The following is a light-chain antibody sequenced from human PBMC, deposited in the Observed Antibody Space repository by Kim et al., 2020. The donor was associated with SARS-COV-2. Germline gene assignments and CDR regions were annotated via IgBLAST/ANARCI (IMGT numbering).Light chain of an antibody. J-gene: IGKJ4*01. CDR1: KSISTN. Sequence: SPGERATHPCRTSKSISTNLAWYQQTPGQAPSLLIYGASTRATGVPARFSGSGSGTEFTLTISSLQSEDLAVYYCQQYDNWPPLTFGGGTKVEIK. CDR2: GAS. V-gene: IGKV3-15*01. CDR3: QQYDNWPPLT.